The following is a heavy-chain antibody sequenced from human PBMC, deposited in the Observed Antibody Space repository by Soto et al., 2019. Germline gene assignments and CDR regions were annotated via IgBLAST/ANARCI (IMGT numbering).Heavy chain of an antibody. CDR2: INDGGKIT. CDR3: AKNPNPRDCTGDSCSTV. CDR1: GFTFSNYA. D-gene: IGHD2-8*02. J-gene: IGHJ4*02. V-gene: IGHV3-23*01. Sequence: PGGSLRLSCAASGFTFSNYAVTWVRQAPGKGLEWVSTINDGGKITYYADSVKGRFTIFRDNSKSTLYLQMDSLRAEDTAVYYCAKNPNPRDCTGDSCSTVWGQGTLVTVSS.